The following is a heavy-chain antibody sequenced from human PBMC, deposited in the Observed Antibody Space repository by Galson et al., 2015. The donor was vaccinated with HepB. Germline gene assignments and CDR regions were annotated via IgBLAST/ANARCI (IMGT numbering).Heavy chain of an antibody. CDR2: IYFTGTT. Sequence: ATLVLTCTVSGGSISSYYWSWLRPPPGKGLEWVGDIYFTGTTNYNPSPQSRVTITVDTSKNQFSLKLSSVTAADTAVYYCASAIGMYYDFWRTTGNYYYYMDVWGKGTTVTVSS. V-gene: IGHV4-59*01. CDR3: ASAIGMYYDFWRTTGNYYYYMDV. CDR1: GGSISSYY. J-gene: IGHJ6*03. D-gene: IGHD3-3*01.